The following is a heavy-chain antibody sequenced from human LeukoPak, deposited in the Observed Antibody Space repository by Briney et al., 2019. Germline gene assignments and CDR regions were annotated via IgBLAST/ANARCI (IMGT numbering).Heavy chain of an antibody. CDR3: ANQLGTSSHFDY. Sequence: PGGSLRLSCAASGITFSSYAMSWVRQAPGRWLDWVSAISDSGGSTYYADSVKGRFTISRDDSKSTLYLQMNSLRAADTAVYYCANQLGTSSHFDYWGQGTLVTVSS. J-gene: IGHJ4*02. D-gene: IGHD6-6*01. CDR2: ISDSGGST. CDR1: GITFSSYA. V-gene: IGHV3-23*01.